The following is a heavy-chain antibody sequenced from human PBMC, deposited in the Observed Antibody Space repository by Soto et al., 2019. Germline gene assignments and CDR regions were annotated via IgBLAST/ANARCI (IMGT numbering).Heavy chain of an antibody. CDR2: ISSSSSYI. V-gene: IGHV3-21*01. D-gene: IGHD4-4*01. J-gene: IGHJ6*03. Sequence: GGSLRLSCAASGFTFSSYSMNWVRQAPGKGLEWVSSISSSSSYIYYADSVKGRFTISRDNAKNSLYLQMNSLRAEDTAVYYCARDDYSNRNYDYYYYYMDVWGKGTTVTVSS. CDR1: GFTFSSYS. CDR3: ARDDYSNRNYDYYYYYMDV.